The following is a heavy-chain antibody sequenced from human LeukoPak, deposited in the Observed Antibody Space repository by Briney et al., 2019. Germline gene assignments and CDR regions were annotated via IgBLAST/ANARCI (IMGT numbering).Heavy chain of an antibody. CDR2: LYPGDSDT. V-gene: IGHV5-51*01. D-gene: IGHD6-13*01. CDR1: GYSFTSYW. J-gene: IGHJ3*02. Sequence: GESLKISCKSSGYSFTSYWIAWVRQMPGKGLEWMGTLYPGDSDTRYSPSFQGQVTISADRSITTAYLHWSSLKASDTAMYYCARLYLPYTSAWYGSAFDIWGQGTMVTVSS. CDR3: ARLYLPYTSAWYGSAFDI.